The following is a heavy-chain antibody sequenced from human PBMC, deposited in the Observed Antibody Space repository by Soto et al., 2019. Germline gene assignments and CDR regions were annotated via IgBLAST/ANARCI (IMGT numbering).Heavy chain of an antibody. CDR2: IYYSGST. Sequence: QLQLQESGPGLVKPSETLSLTCTVSGGSISSSSYYWGWIRQPPGKGLEWIGSIYYSGSTYYNPSLKRRVTISVDTSKNQFSLKLSSVTAADTAVYYCARHVDFYGEPVRFDYWGQGTLVTVSS. D-gene: IGHD4-17*01. CDR3: ARHVDFYGEPVRFDY. V-gene: IGHV4-39*01. CDR1: GGSISSSSYY. J-gene: IGHJ4*02.